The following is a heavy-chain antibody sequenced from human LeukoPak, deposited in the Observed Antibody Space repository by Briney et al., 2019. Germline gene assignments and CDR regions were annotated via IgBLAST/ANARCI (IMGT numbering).Heavy chain of an antibody. CDR1: GFTFSSHS. Sequence: GGSLRLSCVASGFTFSSHSMNWVRQAPGKGPEWVSYISSSSTTIYYADSVKGRFAISRDNVQNSLYLQMNSLRAEDTAVYYCARDPDRGGGFDYWGQGTLVTASS. D-gene: IGHD2-15*01. J-gene: IGHJ4*02. CDR3: ARDPDRGGGFDY. CDR2: ISSSSTTI. V-gene: IGHV3-48*01.